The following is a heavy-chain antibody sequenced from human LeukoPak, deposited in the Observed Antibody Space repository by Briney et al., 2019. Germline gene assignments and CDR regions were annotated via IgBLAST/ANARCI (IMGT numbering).Heavy chain of an antibody. CDR3: ARGSQRITMVRAHIYDY. V-gene: IGHV1-2*02. CDR2: INPNSGGT. Sequence: ASVTVSCKASGYTFTGYYMHWVRQAPGQGLEWMGWINPNSGGTNYAQKFQGRVTMTRDTSISTVYMELSRLRSDDTAVYYCARGSQRITMVRAHIYDYWGQGTLVTVSS. J-gene: IGHJ4*02. CDR1: GYTFTGYY. D-gene: IGHD3-10*01.